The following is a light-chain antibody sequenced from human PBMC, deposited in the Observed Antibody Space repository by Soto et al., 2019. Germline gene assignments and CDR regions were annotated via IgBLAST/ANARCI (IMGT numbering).Light chain of an antibody. J-gene: IGLJ3*02. CDR1: SSDVGGYNY. Sequence: QSVLTQPRSVSGSPGQSVTISCTGTSSDVGGYNYVSWYQQHPGKAPKLMIYDVSKRPSGVPDRFSGSKSGNTASLTISGLRAEDEATYYCQSFDRSQTYDNRLSGVFGGGTKLTVL. CDR3: QSFDRSQTYDNRLSGV. CDR2: DVS. V-gene: IGLV2-11*01.